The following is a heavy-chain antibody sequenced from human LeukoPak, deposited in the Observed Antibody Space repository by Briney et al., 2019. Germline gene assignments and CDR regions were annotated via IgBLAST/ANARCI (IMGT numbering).Heavy chain of an antibody. J-gene: IGHJ4*02. CDR1: GFTFSSYS. CDR2: ISSSSSYI. D-gene: IGHD2-2*02. V-gene: IGHV3-21*01. CDR3: ARVHVVVPAAIIGDVDY. Sequence: TGGSLRLSCAASGFTFSSYSMNWVRQGPGKGLEWVSSISSSSSYIYYADSVKGRFTISRDNAKNSLYLQMNSLRAEDTAVYYCARVHVVVPAAIIGDVDYWGQGTLVTVSS.